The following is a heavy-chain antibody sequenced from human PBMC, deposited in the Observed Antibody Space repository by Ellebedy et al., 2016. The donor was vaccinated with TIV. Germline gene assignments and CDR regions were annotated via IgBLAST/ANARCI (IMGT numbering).Heavy chain of an antibody. CDR1: RFSFSSYW. D-gene: IGHD4-17*01. CDR2: INQGGSVK. J-gene: IGHJ3*02. CDR3: ATDGSYGDYLSPTHAFVI. Sequence: GGSLRLSCAASRFSFSSYWMSWVRQAPGKGLEWVANINQGGSVKYYVDSVKGRFTMSRDNAKNSLSLQMNSLTVEDTAVYYCATDGSYGDYLSPTHAFVIWGQGTMVTVSS. V-gene: IGHV3-7*01.